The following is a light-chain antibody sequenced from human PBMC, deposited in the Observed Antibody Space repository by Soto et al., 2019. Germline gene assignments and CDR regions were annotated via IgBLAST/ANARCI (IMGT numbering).Light chain of an antibody. CDR1: RYVSSN. Sequence: EIAMTQSPGTLSVSPWERATLSCRARRYVSSNLAWYQQRPGQAPRLLIYGASTRATGIPARFSGSGSGTEFTLTISSLQSEDLGVYYCQQYNNGWTFGQGTKVDI. J-gene: IGKJ1*01. V-gene: IGKV3-15*01. CDR3: QQYNNGWT. CDR2: GAS.